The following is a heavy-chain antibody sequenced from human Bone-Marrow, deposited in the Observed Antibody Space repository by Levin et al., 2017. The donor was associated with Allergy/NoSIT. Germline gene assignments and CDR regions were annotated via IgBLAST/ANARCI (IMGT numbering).Heavy chain of an antibody. J-gene: IGHJ4*02. CDR1: GGSISSDY. CDR3: ARGGASSKWLDY. D-gene: IGHD5-12*01. V-gene: IGHV4-59*01. CDR2: TSDGGAT. Sequence: TSETLSLTCTVSGGSISSDYWSWLRQVPGKGLEWIAYTSDGGATNYNSSLKSRVTISVDTSNNQFSLRLTSVTPADTAVYYCARGGASSKWLDYWGQGTLVTVSS.